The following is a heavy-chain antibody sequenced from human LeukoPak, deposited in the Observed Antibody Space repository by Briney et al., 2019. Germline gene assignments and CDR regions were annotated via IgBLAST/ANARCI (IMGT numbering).Heavy chain of an antibody. Sequence: SGTLSLTCAVSGGSISSSNWGSWVRQPPGKGLEWIGEMYHSGSTNYNPSLKSRVTMSVDKPKTQFSLNLTPVPPAAPAVYSCPREREVLRRSFAYWGQGTLVTVSS. CDR1: GGSISSSNW. J-gene: IGHJ4*02. V-gene: IGHV4-4*02. CDR2: MYHSGST. D-gene: IGHD1-26*01. CDR3: PREREVLRRSFAY.